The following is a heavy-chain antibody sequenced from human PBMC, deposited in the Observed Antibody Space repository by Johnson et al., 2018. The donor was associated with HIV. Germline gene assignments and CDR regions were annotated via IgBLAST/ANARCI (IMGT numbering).Heavy chain of an antibody. Sequence: QMLLVESGGGVVQPGGSLSLSCAASRFTFSSYGMHWVRQAPGKGLEWVSVIYSGGSTYYADSVKGRFTISRDNSKNTLYLQMNSLRAEDTAVYYCAKVLKAGGRMNDGFDIWGQGTLVTVSP. CDR3: AKVLKAGGRMNDGFDI. CDR2: IYSGGST. CDR1: RFTFSSYG. D-gene: IGHD1-26*01. J-gene: IGHJ3*02. V-gene: IGHV3-NL1*01.